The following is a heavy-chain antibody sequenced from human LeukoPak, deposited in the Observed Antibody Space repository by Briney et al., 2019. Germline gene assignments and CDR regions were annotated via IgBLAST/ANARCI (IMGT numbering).Heavy chain of an antibody. Sequence: PGGSLRLSCAGSGFAFSDSGMHWVRQAPGKGPEWGAVISYDGGSRFYADSVKGRFTISRDNSKNTLYLEVNSLRAEDTAVYCCAKVRSCWFFDYWGQGTLVIVSS. CDR2: ISYDGGSR. D-gene: IGHD6-13*01. J-gene: IGHJ4*02. CDR1: GFAFSDSG. CDR3: AKVRSCWFFDY. V-gene: IGHV3-30*18.